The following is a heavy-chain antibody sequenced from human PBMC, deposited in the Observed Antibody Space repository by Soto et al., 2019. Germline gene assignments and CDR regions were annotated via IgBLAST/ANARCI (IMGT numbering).Heavy chain of an antibody. D-gene: IGHD3-22*01. CDR3: ARDYYDSSGYYPLSAFDI. CDR1: GYTFTSYG. Sequence: ASVKVSCKASGYTFTSYGISWVRQAPGQGLEWMGWISAYNGNTNYAQKLQGRVTMTTDTSTSTAYMELRGLRSDDAAVYYCARDYYDSSGYYPLSAFDIWGQGTMVTVSS. CDR2: ISAYNGNT. J-gene: IGHJ3*02. V-gene: IGHV1-18*01.